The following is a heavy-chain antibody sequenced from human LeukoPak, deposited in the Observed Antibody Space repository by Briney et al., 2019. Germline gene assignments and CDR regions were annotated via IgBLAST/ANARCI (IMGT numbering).Heavy chain of an antibody. Sequence: SETLSLTCTVSGDSISSYYWSWTRQPPGKGLEWIGYNYYSGSTNYNPSLKSRVTISVDTSKNQFSLKLSSVTAADTGVYYCARHYPYGSGSYSPFYFDYWSQGTLVTVSS. CDR2: NYYSGST. V-gene: IGHV4-59*08. CDR3: ARHYPYGSGSYSPFYFDY. D-gene: IGHD3-10*01. J-gene: IGHJ4*02. CDR1: GDSISSYY.